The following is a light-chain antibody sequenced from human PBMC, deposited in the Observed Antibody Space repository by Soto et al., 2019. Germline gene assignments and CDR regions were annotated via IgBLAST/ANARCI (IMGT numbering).Light chain of an antibody. CDR3: GSYTGSIYV. J-gene: IGLJ1*01. V-gene: IGLV2-14*01. CDR2: EVS. Sequence: QSALTQPASVSGSPGQSITISCTGTSSDVGGYKFVSWYQQHPGKAPKLMIYEVSNRPSGVSSSFSGSKSGNTASMTISGIQAEDEADYYCGSYTGSIYVFGTGTKVTVL. CDR1: SSDVGGYKF.